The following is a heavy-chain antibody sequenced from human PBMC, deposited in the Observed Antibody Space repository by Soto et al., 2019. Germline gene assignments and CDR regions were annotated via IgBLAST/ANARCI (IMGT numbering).Heavy chain of an antibody. V-gene: IGHV3-30-3*01. CDR1: GFTFSSYA. CDR2: ISYDGSNK. Sequence: QVQLVESGGGVVQPGRSLRLSCAASGFTFSSYAMHWVRQAPGKGLEWVAVISYDGSNKYYADSVKGRFTISRDNSKNTLYLQMNSLRAEDTAVYYCARGVGAITYYFDYWGQGTLVTVSS. CDR3: ARGVGAITYYFDY. D-gene: IGHD1-26*01. J-gene: IGHJ4*02.